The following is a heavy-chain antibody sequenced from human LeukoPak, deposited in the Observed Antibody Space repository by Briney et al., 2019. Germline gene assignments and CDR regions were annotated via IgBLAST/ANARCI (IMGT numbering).Heavy chain of an antibody. J-gene: IGHJ4*02. Sequence: SVKVSCKASGGTFSSYAISGVRQAPGQGREWMGRIIPIFGTANYAQKFQGRVTITTDESTSTAYMELSSLRSEDTAVYYCATDSLPSDGSGSYYILFDYWGQGTLVTVSS. D-gene: IGHD3-10*01. CDR3: ATDSLPSDGSGSYYILFDY. V-gene: IGHV1-69*05. CDR1: GGTFSSYA. CDR2: IIPIFGTA.